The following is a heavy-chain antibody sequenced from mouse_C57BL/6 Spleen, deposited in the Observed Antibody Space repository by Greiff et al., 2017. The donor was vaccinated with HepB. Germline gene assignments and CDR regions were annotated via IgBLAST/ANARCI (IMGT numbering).Heavy chain of an antibody. CDR1: GYTFTSYW. V-gene: IGHV1-55*01. Sequence: QVQLQPGAELVKPGASVKMSCKASGYTFTSYWITWVKQRPGQGLEWIGDIYPGSGSTNYNEKFKSKATLTVDTSSSTAYMQLSSLTSEDSAVYYCARGGGLIYDYDGPYWYFDVWGTGTTVTVSS. D-gene: IGHD2-4*01. J-gene: IGHJ1*03. CDR2: IYPGSGST. CDR3: ARGGGLIYDYDGPYWYFDV.